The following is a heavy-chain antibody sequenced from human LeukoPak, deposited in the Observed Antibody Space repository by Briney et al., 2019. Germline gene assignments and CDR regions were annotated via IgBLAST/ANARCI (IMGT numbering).Heavy chain of an antibody. CDR2: IYHSGST. V-gene: IGHV4-28*03. Sequence: SETLSLTCAVSGYSISSDNWWGWIRQPPGKGLEWIGYIYHSGSTYYNPSLKSRVTMSIDPSKNQFSLKLSSVTAVDTAVYYFARGMGYSSSRDAFDIWGQGTMVTVSS. CDR1: GYSISSDNW. J-gene: IGHJ3*02. CDR3: ARGMGYSSSRDAFDI. D-gene: IGHD6-13*01.